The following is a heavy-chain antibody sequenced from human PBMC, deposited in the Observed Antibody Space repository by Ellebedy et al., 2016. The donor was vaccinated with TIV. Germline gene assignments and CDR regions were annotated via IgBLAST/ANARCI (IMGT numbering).Heavy chain of an antibody. CDR3: ARGGRGSYTRDYFDY. V-gene: IGHV3-30*19. D-gene: IGHD1-26*01. CDR1: GFTFSSYG. Sequence: GGSLRLSXAASGFTFSSYGMHWVRQAPGKGLEWVAVISYDGSNKYYADSVKGRFTISRDNSKNTLYLQMNSLRAEDTAVYYCARGGRGSYTRDYFDYWGQGTLVTVSS. CDR2: ISYDGSNK. J-gene: IGHJ4*02.